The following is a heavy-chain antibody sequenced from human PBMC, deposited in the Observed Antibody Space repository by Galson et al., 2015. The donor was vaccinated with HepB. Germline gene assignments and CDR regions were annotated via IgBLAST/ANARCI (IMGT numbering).Heavy chain of an antibody. J-gene: IGHJ4*02. CDR3: TRVSTPITFGGAIY. D-gene: IGHD3-16*01. CDR1: GFTFGDYA. CDR2: IRSKAYGGTT. Sequence: SLRLSCAASGFTFGDYAMSWFRQAPGKGLEWVGFIRSKAYGGTTEYAASVKGRFTISRDDSKSIAYLQMNSLKTEDTAVYYCTRVSTPITFGGAIYWGQGTLVTVSS. V-gene: IGHV3-49*03.